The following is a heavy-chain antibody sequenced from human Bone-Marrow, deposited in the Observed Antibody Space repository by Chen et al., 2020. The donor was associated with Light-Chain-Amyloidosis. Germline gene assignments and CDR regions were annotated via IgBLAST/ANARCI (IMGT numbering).Heavy chain of an antibody. Sequence: EVQLEQSGPEVKQPGESLKISCKGSGYNFPNYWIGGVRQMPGKGLEWMGAIHPDDSDARYSPSFEGQVTISADKSITTAYLQWRSLKASDTAMYSCARRRDGYNFDYWGQGTLVTVSS. CDR1: GYNFPNYW. D-gene: IGHD5-12*01. CDR3: ARRRDGYNFDY. V-gene: IGHV5-51*01. CDR2: IHPDDSDA. J-gene: IGHJ4*02.